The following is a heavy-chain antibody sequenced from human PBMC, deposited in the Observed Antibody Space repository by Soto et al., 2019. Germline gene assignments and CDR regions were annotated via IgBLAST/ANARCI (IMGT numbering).Heavy chain of an antibody. CDR2: IIPILGIA. CDR1: GGTFSSYT. J-gene: IGHJ5*02. Sequence: QVQLVQSGAEVKKPGSSVKVSCKASGGTFSSYTISWVRQAPGQGLEWMGRIIPILGIANYAQKFQGRVTITADKSTSTAYMELSSLRSEDTGVYYCARGGESDYGAHNWLDPWGQGTLVTVSS. V-gene: IGHV1-69*02. CDR3: ARGGESDYGAHNWLDP. D-gene: IGHD4-17*01.